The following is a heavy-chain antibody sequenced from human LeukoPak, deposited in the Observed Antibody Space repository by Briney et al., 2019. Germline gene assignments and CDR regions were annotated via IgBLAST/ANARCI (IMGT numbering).Heavy chain of an antibody. D-gene: IGHD1-26*01. CDR1: GGSFSGYY. CDR3: ARAPRSYSGSYYYYYGMDV. J-gene: IGHJ6*02. CDR2: INHSGST. V-gene: IGHV4-34*01. Sequence: PSETLSLTCAVYGGSFSGYYWSWIRQPPGKGLEWIGEINHSGSTNYNPSLKSRVTISVDTSKNQFSLKLSSVTAADTAVYYCARAPRSYSGSYYYYYGMDVWGQGTTVTVSS.